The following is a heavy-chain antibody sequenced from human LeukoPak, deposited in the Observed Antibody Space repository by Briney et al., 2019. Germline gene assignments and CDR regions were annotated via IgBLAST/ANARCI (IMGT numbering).Heavy chain of an antibody. V-gene: IGHV1-2*06. Sequence: ASVKVSCKASGYTFTGYYMHWVRQAPGQGLEWMGRINPNSGGTNYAQKFQGRVTITTDESTSTAYMELSSLRSEDTAVYYCAILGYCTNGVCYGFVDYWGQGTLVTVSS. CDR1: GYTFTGYY. J-gene: IGHJ4*02. CDR2: INPNSGGT. D-gene: IGHD2-8*01. CDR3: AILGYCTNGVCYGFVDY.